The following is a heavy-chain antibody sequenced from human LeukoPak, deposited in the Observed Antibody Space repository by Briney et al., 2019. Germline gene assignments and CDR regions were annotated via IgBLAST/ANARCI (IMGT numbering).Heavy chain of an antibody. CDR3: ARDYGSGTYYYYYYGMDV. Sequence: SQTLSLTCTVSGGSISSGDYYWSRIRQPPGKGLEWIGYIYYSGSTYYNPSLKSRVTISIDTSKNQFSLKLSSVTAADTAVYYCARDYGSGTYYYYYYGMDVWGQGTTVTVSS. V-gene: IGHV4-30-4*01. J-gene: IGHJ6*02. CDR1: GGSISSGDYY. D-gene: IGHD3-10*01. CDR2: IYYSGST.